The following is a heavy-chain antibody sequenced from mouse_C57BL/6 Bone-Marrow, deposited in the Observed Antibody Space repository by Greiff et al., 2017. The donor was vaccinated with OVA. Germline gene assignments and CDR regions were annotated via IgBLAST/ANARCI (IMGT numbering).Heavy chain of an antibody. J-gene: IGHJ4*01. Sequence: VQLQQSGPELVKPGASVKISCKASGYAFSSSWMNWVKQRPGKGLEWIGRIYPGDGDTNYNGKFKGKATLTADKSSSTAYMQLSSLTSEDSAVYFCARSITTVVAPSDYAMDYWGQGTSVTVSS. CDR1: GYAFSSSW. V-gene: IGHV1-82*01. CDR3: ARSITTVVAPSDYAMDY. D-gene: IGHD1-1*01. CDR2: IYPGDGDT.